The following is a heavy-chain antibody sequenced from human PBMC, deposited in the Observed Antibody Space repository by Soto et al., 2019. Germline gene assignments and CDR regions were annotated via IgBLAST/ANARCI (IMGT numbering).Heavy chain of an antibody. CDR1: GGSISSNYW. D-gene: IGHD6-13*01. V-gene: IGHV4-4*02. J-gene: IGHJ6*02. Sequence: SETLSLTCAVSGGSISSNYWWTWVRQSPGKGLEWIGEIHHSGNTNYNPSLKSRVTISVDKSKSQFSLKLSSVTAADTAVYYCARYSTSWYYYGMDVWGQGTTVTVSS. CDR2: IHHSGNT. CDR3: ARYSTSWYYYGMDV.